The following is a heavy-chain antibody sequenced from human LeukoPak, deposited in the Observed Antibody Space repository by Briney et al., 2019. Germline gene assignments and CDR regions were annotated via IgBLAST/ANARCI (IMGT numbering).Heavy chain of an antibody. CDR3: ARELRAASSIWYAREVGV. J-gene: IGHJ6*02. CDR1: GFTFSSYD. D-gene: IGHD6-13*01. Sequence: GRSLRLSCAASGFTFSSYDMHWVRQAPGKGLEWVAVISYDGSNKYYADSVKGRFTISRDNSKNTLYLQMNSLRAEDTAVYYCARELRAASSIWYAREVGVWGQGTTVTVSS. V-gene: IGHV3-30-3*01. CDR2: ISYDGSNK.